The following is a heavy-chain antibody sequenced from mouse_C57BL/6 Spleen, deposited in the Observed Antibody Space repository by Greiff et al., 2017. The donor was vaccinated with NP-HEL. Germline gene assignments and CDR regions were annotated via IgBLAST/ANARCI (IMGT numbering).Heavy chain of an antibody. CDR2: INPYNGGT. CDR1: GYTFTDYY. J-gene: IGHJ2*01. CDR3: ARTINYDYVGYFDY. V-gene: IGHV1-19*01. Sequence: EVQLQQSGPVLVKPGASVKMSCKASGYTFTDYYMNWVKQSHGKSLEWIGVINPYNGGTSYNQKFKGKATLTVDKSSSTAYMELNILTSEDYAVYYCARTINYDYVGYFDYWGQGTTLTVSS. D-gene: IGHD2-4*01.